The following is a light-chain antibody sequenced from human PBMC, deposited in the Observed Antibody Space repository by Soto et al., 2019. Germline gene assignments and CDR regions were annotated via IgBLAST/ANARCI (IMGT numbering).Light chain of an antibody. CDR1: QSISSY. V-gene: IGKV1-39*01. J-gene: IGKJ4*01. CDR2: AAS. CDR3: QKYNSAPALT. Sequence: DIQMTQSPSSLSASVGDRVTITCRASQSISSYLNWYQQKPGKAPKLLIYAASSLQSGVPSRFSDSGSGTDFTLTISSLQPEDVATYYCQKYNSAPALTFGGGTKVDIK.